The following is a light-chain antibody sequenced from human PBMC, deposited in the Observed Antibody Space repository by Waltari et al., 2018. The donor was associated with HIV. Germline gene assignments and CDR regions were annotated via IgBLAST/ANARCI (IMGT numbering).Light chain of an antibody. CDR2: GAS. J-gene: IGKJ1*01. V-gene: IGKV3-15*01. CDR3: QQYNKWPET. CDR1: QSVSTN. Sequence: IVMTQSPATLSLSPGARAPLSCRASQSVSTNLAWYQQKPGQAPRLLSSGASTRATGLPARFSGSGSGTEFTLTISSLQSEEFAVYYCQQYNKWPETFGQGTKVEIK.